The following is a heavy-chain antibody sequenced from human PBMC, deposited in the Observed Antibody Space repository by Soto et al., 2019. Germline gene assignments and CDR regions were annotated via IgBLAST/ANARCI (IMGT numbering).Heavy chain of an antibody. CDR2: IIPIFGTA. CDR1: GGTFSSYA. J-gene: IGHJ6*02. Sequence: SVKVSCKASGGTFSSYAISWVRQAPGQGLEWMGGIIPIFGTANYAQKFQGRVTITADESTSTAYMELSSLRSEDTAVYYCARGGLAVAGTREHYYYGRDVGGQGPTVTVS. V-gene: IGHV1-69*13. D-gene: IGHD6-19*01. CDR3: ARGGLAVAGTREHYYYGRDV.